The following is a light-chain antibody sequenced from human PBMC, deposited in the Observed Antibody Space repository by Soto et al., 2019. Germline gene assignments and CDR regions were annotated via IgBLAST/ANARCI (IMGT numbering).Light chain of an antibody. CDR1: SSNIGAGYD. V-gene: IGLV1-40*01. Sequence: QSVLTQPPSVSGAPGPRVTISCPVSSSNIGAGYDVHWYQQLPGTAPKLLIYGNSNRPSGVPDRFSGSKSGTSASLAITGLQAEDEADYYCQSYDSSLSGSVFGGGTKLTVL. CDR3: QSYDSSLSGSV. CDR2: GNS. J-gene: IGLJ3*02.